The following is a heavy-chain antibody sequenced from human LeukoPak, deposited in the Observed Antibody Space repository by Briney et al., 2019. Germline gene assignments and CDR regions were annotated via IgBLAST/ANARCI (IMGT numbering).Heavy chain of an antibody. CDR1: GFSFSNYA. CDR3: AKDTSAWWYHRAYMNV. J-gene: IGHJ6*03. CDR2: ISGSGDKT. V-gene: IGHV3-23*01. D-gene: IGHD2-15*01. Sequence: GGSLRLSCAASGFSFSNYAMSWVRQAPGGGLEWVSAISGSGDKTFHADSVKGRFTTSRDNSKDTLSLQMSSLRVEDSAVYFCAKDTSAWWYHRAYMNVWGTGTTVTVSS.